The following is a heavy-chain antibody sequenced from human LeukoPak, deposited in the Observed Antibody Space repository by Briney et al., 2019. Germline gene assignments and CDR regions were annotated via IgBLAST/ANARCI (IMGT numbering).Heavy chain of an antibody. J-gene: IGHJ4*02. Sequence: SETLSLTCTVSGGSISSYYWSWIRQPPGKGLEWIGYIYYSGSANYNPSLKSRVTISVDTSKNQFSLKLSSVTAADTAVYYCAREGYSSGWHHIDYWGQGTLVTVSS. CDR1: GGSISSYY. CDR2: IYYSGSA. V-gene: IGHV4-59*01. D-gene: IGHD6-19*01. CDR3: AREGYSSGWHHIDY.